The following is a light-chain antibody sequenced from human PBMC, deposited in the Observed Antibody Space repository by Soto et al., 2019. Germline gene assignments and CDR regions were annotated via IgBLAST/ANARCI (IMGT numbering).Light chain of an antibody. J-gene: IGKJ3*01. CDR1: QSISSY. CDR2: AAS. Sequence: DIQMTQSPSSLSASVGERVTITCRASQSISSYLNWFQQKPGKAPKLLIYAASSLPTGVPSRFSGSGSGTDFTLTISSLEPEDFAVYYCQQRSDWPFTFGPGTKVDIK. V-gene: IGKV1-39*01. CDR3: QQRSDWPFT.